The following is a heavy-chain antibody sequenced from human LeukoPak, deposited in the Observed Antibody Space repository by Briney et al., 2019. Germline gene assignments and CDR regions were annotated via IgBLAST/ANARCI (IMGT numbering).Heavy chain of an antibody. CDR1: GFNFNDSG. CDR3: ARAPSXXGXPY. V-gene: IGHV3-48*01. Sequence: GGSLRLSCAAYGFNFNDSGMSWVRQAPGKGLEWVSYISSSSSTIYYADSVKGRFTISRDNAKNSLYLQMNSLRAEDTAVYYCARAPSXXGXPYWGQGTLVTVSS. D-gene: IGHD1-26*01. CDR2: ISSSSSTI. J-gene: IGHJ4*02.